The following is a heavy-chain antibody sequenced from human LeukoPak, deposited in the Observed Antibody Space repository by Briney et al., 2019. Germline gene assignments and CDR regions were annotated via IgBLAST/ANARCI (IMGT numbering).Heavy chain of an antibody. D-gene: IGHD1-26*01. J-gene: IGHJ4*02. V-gene: IGHV1-24*01. CDR3: ARDRFLGATTYDY. CDR1: GYTLTELS. Sequence: ASVKVSCKVSGYTLTELSIHWVRQAPGKGPEWMGGFDPEDGERIYAQKFQGRVIMTEDTSRDTAYMELSSLRSDDTAVYYCARDRFLGATTYDYWGQGTLVTVSS. CDR2: FDPEDGER.